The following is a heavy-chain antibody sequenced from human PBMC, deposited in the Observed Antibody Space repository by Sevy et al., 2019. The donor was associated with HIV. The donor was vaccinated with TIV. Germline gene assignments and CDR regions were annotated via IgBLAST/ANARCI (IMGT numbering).Heavy chain of an antibody. D-gene: IGHD3-9*01. CDR3: AKDFSASDILTGYPGYYFDY. CDR1: GFTFSSYA. V-gene: IGHV3-23*01. Sequence: GGSLRLSCAASGFTFSSYAMSWVRQAPGKGLEWVSAISGSGGSTYYADSVKGRFTISRDNSKNTLYLQMNSLRAEDTAVYYCAKDFSASDILTGYPGYYFDYWGQGTLVTVSS. CDR2: ISGSGGST. J-gene: IGHJ4*02.